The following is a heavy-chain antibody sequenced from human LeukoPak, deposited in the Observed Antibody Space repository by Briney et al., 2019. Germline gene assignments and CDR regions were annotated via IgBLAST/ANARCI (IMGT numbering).Heavy chain of an antibody. V-gene: IGHV1-2*02. CDR3: VPSANYYYFDY. CDR1: GYTFTGYY. Sequence: GASVKVSCKASGYTFTGYYMHWVRQAPGQGLEWMGWINSKSGGTSYPQKFQGRLTMTRDTSISTAYMELSRLGSDDTAVYYCVPSANYYYFDYWGQGTLVTVSS. D-gene: IGHD4/OR15-4a*01. CDR2: INSKSGGT. J-gene: IGHJ4*02.